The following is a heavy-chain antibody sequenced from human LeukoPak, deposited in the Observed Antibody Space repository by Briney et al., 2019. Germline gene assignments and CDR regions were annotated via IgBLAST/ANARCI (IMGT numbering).Heavy chain of an antibody. CDR2: VYTCGVNPSNTGST. CDR1: DGSMRSGTYY. Sequence: SETLSLTCTVSDGSMRSGTYYWSWIRQPAGKGLEWIGRVYTCGVNPSNTGSTSYNPSTESRVTISADMSRSQFSLKLSSVTAADTAVYYCAREVTTPPYHYFYYMDVWGKGTAVSVSS. CDR3: AREVTTPPYHYFYYMDV. J-gene: IGHJ6*03. D-gene: IGHD1-1*01. V-gene: IGHV4-61*02.